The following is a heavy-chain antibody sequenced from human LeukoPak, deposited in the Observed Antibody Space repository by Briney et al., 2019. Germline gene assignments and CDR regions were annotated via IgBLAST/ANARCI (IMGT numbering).Heavy chain of an antibody. D-gene: IGHD3-10*01. J-gene: IGHJ6*02. CDR3: ARGPGSGTGGMDV. CDR2: IYSGGST. V-gene: IGHV3-66*01. Sequence: GGSLRLSCAASGFTVRNNYMSWVRQAPGRGLEWVSVIYSGGSTYYTDSVKGRFSISRDESKNMLYLQMNSLRTEDTAMYYCARGPGSGTGGMDVWGQGTTVTVSS. CDR1: GFTVRNNY.